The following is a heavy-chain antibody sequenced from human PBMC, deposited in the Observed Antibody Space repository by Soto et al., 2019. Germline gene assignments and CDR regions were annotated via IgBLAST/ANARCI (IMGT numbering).Heavy chain of an antibody. CDR3: ASRIGDFWSGYYGGNYYYYMDV. Sequence: SEIMSLTWAVASGSIIGSSCWSRVRQHPGKGLEWIGEIYHSGSTNYNPSLKSRVTISVDKSKNQFSLKLSSVTAADTAVYYCASRIGDFWSGYYGGNYYYYMDVWGKGTTVTVSS. CDR2: IYHSGST. J-gene: IGHJ6*03. V-gene: IGHV4-4*02. CDR1: SGSIIGSSC. D-gene: IGHD3-3*01.